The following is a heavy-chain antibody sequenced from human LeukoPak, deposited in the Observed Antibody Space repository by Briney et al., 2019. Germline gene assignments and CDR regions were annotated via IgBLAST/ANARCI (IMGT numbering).Heavy chain of an antibody. J-gene: IGHJ4*02. CDR1: GFTFSTSW. D-gene: IGHD3-3*01. V-gene: IGHV3-7*01. CDR3: ARAQSGFWSGYCFDY. CDR2: IKQDGSEK. Sequence: GGSLRLSCAASGFTFSTSWMAWVRQAPGKGLEWVANIKQDGSEKYYVDSVKGRFAVSRDNAKNSLYLQMNSLRAEDTAVYYCARAQSGFWSGYCFDYWGQGTLVTVSS.